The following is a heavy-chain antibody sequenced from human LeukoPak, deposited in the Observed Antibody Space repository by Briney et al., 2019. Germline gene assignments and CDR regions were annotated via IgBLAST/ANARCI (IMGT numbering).Heavy chain of an antibody. D-gene: IGHD3-16*01. CDR2: IWYDGSNK. J-gene: IGHJ5*02. Sequence: GGPLRLSCAASGFTFSSYGMHWVRQAPGKGLEWVAVIWYDGSNKYYADSVKGRFTISRDNSKNTLYLQMNSLRAEDKAVYYCGRTPYWGGENWFDPWGQGTLVTVSS. V-gene: IGHV3-33*01. CDR1: GFTFSSYG. CDR3: GRTPYWGGENWFDP.